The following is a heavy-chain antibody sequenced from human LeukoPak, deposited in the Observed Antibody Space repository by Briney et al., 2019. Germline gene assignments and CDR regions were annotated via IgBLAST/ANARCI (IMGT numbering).Heavy chain of an antibody. CDR2: ISGNGGST. V-gene: IGHV3-23*01. CDR3: AKDSNAVVPAAIRGGYYYYMDV. CDR1: GFTFSNYA. D-gene: IGHD2-2*02. J-gene: IGHJ6*03. Sequence: GGSLRLSCAASGFTFSNYAMNWVRQAPGKGLEWVSAISGNGGSTYYADSVKGRFTISRDNSKNTLYLQMNSLRAEDTAVYYCAKDSNAVVPAAIRGGYYYYMDVWGKGTTVTVSS.